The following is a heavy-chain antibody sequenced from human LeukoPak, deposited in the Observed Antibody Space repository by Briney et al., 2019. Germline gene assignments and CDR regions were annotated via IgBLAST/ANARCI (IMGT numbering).Heavy chain of an antibody. J-gene: IGHJ4*02. CDR3: AKEGLLGGYYFDL. D-gene: IGHD2-8*02. CDR1: GFTFSSYA. Sequence: PGGSLRLSCAASGFTFSSYAMSWVRQAPGKGLEWVSAISGSGGSTYYADSVKGRFTISRDNSRDTVYLQMDSLGAEDTAIYYCAKEGLLGGYYFDLWGQGALVTVSS. CDR2: ISGSGGST. V-gene: IGHV3-23*01.